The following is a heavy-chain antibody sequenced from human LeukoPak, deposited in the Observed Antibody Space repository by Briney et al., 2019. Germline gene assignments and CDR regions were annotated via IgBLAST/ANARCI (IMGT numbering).Heavy chain of an antibody. CDR1: GYTFSSYD. J-gene: IGHJ4*02. CDR3: ARAQLGSNRPGDF. CDR2: INAGSGNS. Sequence: ASVKVPCKASGYTFSSYDIHWVRQAPGQRLEWMGWINAGSGNSKFSQKFQGRVTITRDTSASTDYMELSSLRSEDTAVYYCARAQLGSNRPGDFWGQGTLVTVSS. D-gene: IGHD6-13*01. V-gene: IGHV1-3*01.